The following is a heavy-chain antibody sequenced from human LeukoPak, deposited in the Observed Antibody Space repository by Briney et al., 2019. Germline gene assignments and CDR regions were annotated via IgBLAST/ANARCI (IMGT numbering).Heavy chain of an antibody. CDR2: ISGSGGST. CDR3: AKDRGSYYAEYFQH. V-gene: IGHV3-23*01. Sequence: GGSLRLSCAASGFTFSSYAMSWVRQAPGKGLEWDSAISGSGGSTYYADSVKGRFTISRDNSKNTLYLQMNSLRAEDTAVYYCAKDRGSYYAEYFQHWGQGTLVTVSS. CDR1: GFTFSSYA. D-gene: IGHD1-26*01. J-gene: IGHJ1*01.